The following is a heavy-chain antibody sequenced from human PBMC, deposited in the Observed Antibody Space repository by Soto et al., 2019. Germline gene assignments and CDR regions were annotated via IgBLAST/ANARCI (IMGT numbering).Heavy chain of an antibody. CDR3: ARGRTEAGYYYGSGSSWFDP. CDR2: IYYSGGT. V-gene: IGHV4-31*03. J-gene: IGHJ5*02. D-gene: IGHD3-10*01. CDR1: GGSISSGGYY. Sequence: SETLSLTCTVSGGSISSGGYYWSWIRQHPWKGLEWIGYIYYSGGTYYNPSLKSRVTISVDTSKNQFSLKLSSVTAADTAVYYCARGRTEAGYYYGSGSSWFDPWGQGXLVTVS.